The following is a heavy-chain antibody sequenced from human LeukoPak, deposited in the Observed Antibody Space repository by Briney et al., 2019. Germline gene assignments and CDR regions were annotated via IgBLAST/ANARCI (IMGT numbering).Heavy chain of an antibody. J-gene: IGHJ4*02. Sequence: GGSLRLSCAASGFTFSSYSMNWVRQAPGKGLECVSSISTSSSYIYYADSEKGRFTISRDNAKNSLYLQMNSLRAEDTAVYYCARDPRDYPFDYWGQGALVTVSS. CDR1: GFTFSSYS. CDR3: ARDPRDYPFDY. V-gene: IGHV3-21*01. D-gene: IGHD4-17*01. CDR2: ISTSSSYI.